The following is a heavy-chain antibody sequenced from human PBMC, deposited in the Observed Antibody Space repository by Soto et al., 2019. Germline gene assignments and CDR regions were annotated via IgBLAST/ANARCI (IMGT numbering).Heavy chain of an antibody. D-gene: IGHD2-2*01. J-gene: IGHJ6*03. CDR2: ISAYNGNT. Sequence: ASVTVSCKTSGYTFTGYYMHWVRQAPGQGLEWMGWISAYNGNTNYAQKLQGRVTMTTDTSTSTAYMELRSLRSDDTAVYYCARDTRGIVVVPAASLDVWGKGTTVTVSS. CDR3: ARDTRGIVVVPAASLDV. V-gene: IGHV1-18*04. CDR1: GYTFTGYY.